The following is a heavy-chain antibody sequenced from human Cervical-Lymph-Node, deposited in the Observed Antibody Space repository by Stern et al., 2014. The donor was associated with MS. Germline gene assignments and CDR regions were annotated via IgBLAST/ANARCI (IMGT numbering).Heavy chain of an antibody. CDR3: AREMGFGAMEEYFQH. J-gene: IGHJ1*01. V-gene: IGHV4-39*02. CDR2: IYYSGST. Sequence: VQLEESGSGLVKPSETLSLTCTVSGGSISSSSYYWGWIRQPPGKGLEWIGSIYYSGSTYYNPSLKSRVTISVDTSKNQFSLKLSSVTAADTAVYYCAREMGFGAMEEYFQHWGQGTLVTVSS. CDR1: GGSISSSSYY. D-gene: IGHD5-18*01.